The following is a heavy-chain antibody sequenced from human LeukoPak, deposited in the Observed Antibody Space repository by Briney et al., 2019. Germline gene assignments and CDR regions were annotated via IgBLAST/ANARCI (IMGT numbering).Heavy chain of an antibody. CDR2: INSDGSST. V-gene: IGHV3-74*01. D-gene: IGHD6-19*01. Sequence: GSLRLSFAASGFTFSSYWMHWVRQAPGKGLVWVSRINSDGSSTSYADSVKGRFPISRDNAKNTLYLQMNSLRAEDTAVYYCATRGGSGFNPWGQGTLVTVSS. CDR3: ATRGGSGFNP. CDR1: GFTFSSYW. J-gene: IGHJ5*02.